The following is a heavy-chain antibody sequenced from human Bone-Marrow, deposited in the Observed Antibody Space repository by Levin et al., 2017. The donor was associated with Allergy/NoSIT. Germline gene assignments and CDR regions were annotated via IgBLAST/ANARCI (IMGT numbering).Heavy chain of an antibody. CDR1: GFTFDDYG. D-gene: IGHD3-9*01. CDR2: INWNGGST. Sequence: GGSLRLSCAASGFTFDDYGMSWVRQAPGKGLEWVSGINWNGGSTGYADSVKGRFTISRDNAKNSLYLQMNSLRAEDTALYYCARKNPYDILTGYYIDYWGQGTLVTVSS. CDR3: ARKNPYDILTGYYIDY. J-gene: IGHJ4*02. V-gene: IGHV3-20*04.